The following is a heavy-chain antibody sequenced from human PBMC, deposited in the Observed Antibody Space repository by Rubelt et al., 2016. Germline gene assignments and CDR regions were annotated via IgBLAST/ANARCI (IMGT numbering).Heavy chain of an antibody. CDR3: ARGRYGDY. D-gene: IGHD4-17*01. CDR1: GGSFSADY. Sequence: QVQLQQWGAGLLKPSETLSLTCAVYGGSFSADYWSWIRKPQGKGLEWIGEINHSGSTNYNPSLKSLVTISVDTSKNQFSLKLSSVTAADTAVYFCARGRYGDYWGQGTLVTVSS. V-gene: IGHV4-34*01. J-gene: IGHJ4*02. CDR2: INHSGST.